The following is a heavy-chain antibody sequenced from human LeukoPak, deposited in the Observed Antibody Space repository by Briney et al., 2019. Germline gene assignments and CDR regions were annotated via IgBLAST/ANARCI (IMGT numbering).Heavy chain of an antibody. Sequence: SETLSLTCAVYGGSFSGYYWSWIRQPPGKGLEWIGEINHSGSTNYNPSLKSRVTISVDTSKNQFSLKLSSVTDADTAVYYCARGFASSGYYYYYYYMDVWGKGTTVTVSS. CDR3: ARGFASSGYYYYYYYMDV. D-gene: IGHD3-22*01. CDR2: INHSGST. V-gene: IGHV4-34*01. J-gene: IGHJ6*03. CDR1: GGSFSGYY.